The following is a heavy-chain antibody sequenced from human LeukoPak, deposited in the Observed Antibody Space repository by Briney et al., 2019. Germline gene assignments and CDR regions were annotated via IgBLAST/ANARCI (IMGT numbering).Heavy chain of an antibody. CDR1: GFTFSSYA. D-gene: IGHD3-22*01. J-gene: IGHJ5*02. CDR2: ISGSGGST. CDR3: AKTPYYYDSSGQTNWFDP. Sequence: GGSLRLSCAASGFTFSSYAMSWVRQAPGKGLEWVSAISGSGGSTYYADSVKGRFTISRDNSKNTPYLQMNSLRAEDTAVYYCAKTPYYYDSSGQTNWFDPWGQGTLVTVSS. V-gene: IGHV3-23*01.